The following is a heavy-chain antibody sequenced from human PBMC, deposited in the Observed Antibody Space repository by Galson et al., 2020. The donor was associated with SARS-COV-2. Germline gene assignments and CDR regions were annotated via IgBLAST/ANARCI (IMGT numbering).Heavy chain of an antibody. J-gene: IGHJ5*02. CDR2: IYTSGST. CDR3: ARDKQLVPNWFDP. D-gene: IGHD6-13*01. CDR1: GGSISSGSYY. V-gene: IGHV4-61*09. Sequence: SETLSLTCTVSGGSISSGSYYWSWIRQPAGKGLEWIGHIYTSGSTNYNPSLKSRVTISVDTSKNQFSLKLSSVTAADTAVYYCARDKQLVPNWFDPWGQGTLVTVSS.